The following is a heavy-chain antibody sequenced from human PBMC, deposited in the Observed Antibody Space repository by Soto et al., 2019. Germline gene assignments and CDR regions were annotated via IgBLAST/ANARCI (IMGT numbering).Heavy chain of an antibody. Sequence: XGSLRLSCAASGFTVSSNYMSWVRQAPGKGLEWVSIIYSGGSTYYADSVKGRFTISRDNSKDTLYLQLNSLRREDTAVYYCAKRQGQAWSRDYFYYYGMDVWGLGTTVTVSS. D-gene: IGHD1-26*01. CDR3: AKRQGQAWSRDYFYYYGMDV. J-gene: IGHJ6*02. CDR2: IYSGGST. CDR1: GFTVSSNY. V-gene: IGHV3-53*05.